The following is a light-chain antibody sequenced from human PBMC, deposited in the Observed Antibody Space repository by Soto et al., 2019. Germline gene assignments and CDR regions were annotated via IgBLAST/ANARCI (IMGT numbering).Light chain of an antibody. CDR1: QTVRNNY. J-gene: IGKJ5*01. V-gene: IGKV3-20*01. CDR3: QQYGSSIT. CDR2: DAS. Sequence: EIVLTQSPATQSLSPGERATLSCRASQTVRNNYLAWYQQKPGQAPRLLIYDASSRATGIPDRFSGSGSGTDFTLTISRLEPEDFAVFYCQQYGSSITFGQGARLEIK.